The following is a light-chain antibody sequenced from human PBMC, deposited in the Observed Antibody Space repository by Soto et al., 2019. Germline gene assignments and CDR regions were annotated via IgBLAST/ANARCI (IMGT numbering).Light chain of an antibody. Sequence: QLVLTQSPSASASLGASVKLTCTLNSGHRTYAIAWHQQQPEKGPRYLMKVNSDGSHSKGDGIPDRFSGSSSGAERYLTISSHQSEDEADYYCQTWGTGIPVFGGGTKLTVL. V-gene: IGLV4-69*01. CDR3: QTWGTGIPV. CDR1: SGHRTYA. CDR2: VNSDGSH. J-gene: IGLJ3*02.